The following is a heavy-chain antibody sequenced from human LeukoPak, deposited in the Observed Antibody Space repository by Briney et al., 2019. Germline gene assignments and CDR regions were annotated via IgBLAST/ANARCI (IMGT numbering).Heavy chain of an antibody. Sequence: ASVKVSCKASGYTFTSYYMHWVRQAPGQGLEWMGIINPSGGSTSYAQKFQGRVTMTRDTSTSAVYMELSSLRSEDTAVYYCARVGYCSGGSCYSGSGVGGKTDYWGQGTLVTVSS. CDR1: GYTFTSYY. CDR2: INPSGGST. CDR3: ARVGYCSGGSCYSGSGVGGKTDY. D-gene: IGHD2-15*01. J-gene: IGHJ4*02. V-gene: IGHV1-46*01.